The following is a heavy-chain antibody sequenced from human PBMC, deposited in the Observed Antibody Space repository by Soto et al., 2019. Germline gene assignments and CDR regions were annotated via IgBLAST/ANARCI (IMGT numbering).Heavy chain of an antibody. V-gene: IGHV3-30-3*01. CDR3: ARGGGTAGTDNYYYYYGMDV. CDR1: GFTFSSYA. J-gene: IGHJ6*02. CDR2: ISYDGSNK. D-gene: IGHD6-13*01. Sequence: GGSLRLSCAASGFTFSSYAMHWVRQAPGKGLEWVAVISYDGSNKYYADSVKGRFTISRDNSKNTLYLQMNGLRAEDTAVYYCARGGGTAGTDNYYYYYGMDVWGQGTTVTVSS.